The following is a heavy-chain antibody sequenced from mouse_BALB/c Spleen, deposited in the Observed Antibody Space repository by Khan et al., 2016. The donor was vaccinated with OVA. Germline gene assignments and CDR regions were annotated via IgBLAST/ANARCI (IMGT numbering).Heavy chain of an antibody. J-gene: IGHJ3*01. V-gene: IGHV1-77*01. Sequence: QVQLQQPGPELVKPGASVKMSCKATGYTFTDYVMNWVKQRNGQGLEWIGQIYPGGDTTYYNEKFKGKATLTADRSSSTAYMQLSNLTSEDSAVXFCERAGWDVFAYWGQGTLVTVSA. CDR2: IYPGGDTT. D-gene: IGHD4-1*01. CDR3: ERAGWDVFAY. CDR1: GYTFTDYV.